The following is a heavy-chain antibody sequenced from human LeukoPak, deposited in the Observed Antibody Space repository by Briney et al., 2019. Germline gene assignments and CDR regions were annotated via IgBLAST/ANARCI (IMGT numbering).Heavy chain of an antibody. D-gene: IGHD2-15*01. V-gene: IGHV3-74*01. J-gene: IGHJ3*02. CDR2: INSDGSST. Sequence: GGSLRLSCAASGFTFSSYWMHWVRQVPGKGLVWVSRINSDGSSTSYADSVKGRFTISRDNAKNTLYLQMNSLRAEDTAVYYCARDLSGYPFPPNDAFDIWGQGTMVTVSS. CDR3: ARDLSGYPFPPNDAFDI. CDR1: GFTFSSYW.